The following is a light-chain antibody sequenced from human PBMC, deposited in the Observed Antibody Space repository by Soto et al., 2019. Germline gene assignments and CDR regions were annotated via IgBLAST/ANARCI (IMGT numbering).Light chain of an antibody. CDR2: GDT. Sequence: QSVLTQPPSVSGAPGQRVTISCTGSSSNIGAGKYVHWYQQLPGRAPKLLIYGDTNRPSGVPDRFSASKSGSSASLAITGLQAEAEADYHCQSYDRGLSASVFGGGTQLTVL. J-gene: IGLJ3*02. CDR1: SSNIGAGKY. V-gene: IGLV1-40*01. CDR3: QSYDRGLSASV.